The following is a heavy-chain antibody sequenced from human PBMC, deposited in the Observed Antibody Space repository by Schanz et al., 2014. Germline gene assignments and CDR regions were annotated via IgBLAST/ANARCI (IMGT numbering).Heavy chain of an antibody. D-gene: IGHD3-3*01. CDR3: AKFLYDDPS. CDR1: GGSISGYY. J-gene: IGHJ5*02. CDR2: IHQSGGT. Sequence: QVQLQESGPRLVKPSETLSLTCTVSGGSISGYYWSWIRQPPGKGLEWIGYIHQSGGTNYNPSLKGRVPILVDPSKNQFSLRLPSLTAADTAVYYCAKFLYDDPSWGQGTLVTVSS. V-gene: IGHV4-59*08.